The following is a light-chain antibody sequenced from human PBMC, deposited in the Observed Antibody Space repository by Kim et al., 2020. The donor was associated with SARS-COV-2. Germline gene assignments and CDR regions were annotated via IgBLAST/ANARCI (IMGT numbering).Light chain of an antibody. J-gene: IGKJ2*01. V-gene: IGKV2-28*01. Sequence: DVVMTQSPLSLPVTPGEPASISCRSSQSLLYTNGYNYLDWYLQKPGQSPHLLIYLGSNRASGVPDRFSGSGSGTDFTLKISRVEAEDVGVYYCMQTLQTPYTLGQGTKLEI. CDR3: MQTLQTPYT. CDR1: QSLLYTNGYNY. CDR2: LGS.